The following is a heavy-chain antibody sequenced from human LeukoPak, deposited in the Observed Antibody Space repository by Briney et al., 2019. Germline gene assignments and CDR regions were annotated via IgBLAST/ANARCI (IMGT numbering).Heavy chain of an antibody. D-gene: IGHD1-26*01. J-gene: IGHJ4*02. CDR2: IYYSGST. Sequence: SETLSLTCTVSGGSISSYYWSWIRQPPGKGLEWIGYIYYSGSTNYNPSLKSRVTISVDTSKNQFSLKLRSVTAAHTAVYYCARAARELDRDYWGQGTLVTVFS. CDR3: ARAARELDRDY. CDR1: GGSISSYY. V-gene: IGHV4-59*08.